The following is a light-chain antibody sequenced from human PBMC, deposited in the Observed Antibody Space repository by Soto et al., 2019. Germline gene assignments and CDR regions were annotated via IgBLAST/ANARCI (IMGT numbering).Light chain of an antibody. CDR2: GAS. CDR3: QQHGSSPLT. J-gene: IGKJ3*01. CDR1: QSVSSSY. Sequence: EIVLTQSPGTLSLSPGERATLSCRASQSVSSSYLAWYQQKPGQAPRLLIYGASSRATDIPDRFSGSGSGTDFTLTISRLEPEDFAVYYCQQHGSSPLTFGPGTKVDIK. V-gene: IGKV3-20*01.